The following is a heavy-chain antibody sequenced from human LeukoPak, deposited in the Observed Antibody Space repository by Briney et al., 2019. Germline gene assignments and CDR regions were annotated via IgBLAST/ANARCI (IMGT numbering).Heavy chain of an antibody. Sequence: GGSLRLSCAASGFTFDDYAMHWVRQAPGKGLVWVSRINSDGSSTSYADSVKGRFTISRDNAKNTLYLQMNSLRAEDTAVYYCAREYSSSRLDYWGQGTLVTVSS. CDR3: AREYSSSRLDY. CDR1: GFTFDDYA. J-gene: IGHJ4*02. D-gene: IGHD6-6*01. V-gene: IGHV3-74*01. CDR2: INSDGSST.